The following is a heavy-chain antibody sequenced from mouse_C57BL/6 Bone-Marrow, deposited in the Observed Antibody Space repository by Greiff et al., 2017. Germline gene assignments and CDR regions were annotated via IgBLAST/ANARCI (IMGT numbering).Heavy chain of an antibody. CDR2: IYPGSGST. Sequence: VQLQQPGAELVKPGASVKMSCKASGYTFTSYWITWVKQRPGQGLEWIGDIYPGSGSTNYNEKFKSKATLTVDTSSSTAYMQLSSLTSEDSAVYYCARVVSAGVATAGFFDYWGQGNTLPGSS. CDR1: GYTFTSYW. D-gene: IGHD1-2*01. CDR3: ARVVSAGVATAGFFDY. V-gene: IGHV1-55*01. J-gene: IGHJ2*01.